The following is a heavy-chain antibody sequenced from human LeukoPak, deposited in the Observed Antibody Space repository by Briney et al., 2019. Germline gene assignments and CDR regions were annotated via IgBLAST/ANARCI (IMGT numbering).Heavy chain of an antibody. V-gene: IGHV4-59*08. CDR1: GGSISSYY. Sequence: SETLSLTCTVSGGSISSYYWSWIRQPPGKGLEWIGYIYYSGSTNYNPSLKSRVTISVDTSKNQFSLKLSSVTAADTAVYYCARIAAAHGGGWFDPWGQGTLVTVSS. CDR2: IYYSGST. CDR3: ARIAAAHGGGWFDP. D-gene: IGHD6-13*01. J-gene: IGHJ5*02.